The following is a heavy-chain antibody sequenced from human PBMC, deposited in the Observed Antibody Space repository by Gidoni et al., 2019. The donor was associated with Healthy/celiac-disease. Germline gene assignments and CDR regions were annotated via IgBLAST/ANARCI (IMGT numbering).Heavy chain of an antibody. J-gene: IGHJ6*02. CDR1: GGSVSSGSYY. D-gene: IGHD2-2*01. CDR3: ARGRGTSRRMDV. Sequence: QVQLQESGPGLVKPSETLSLTCTVSGGSVSSGSYYWSWIRQPPGKGLEWIGYIYYSGSTNYNPSLKSRVTMSVDTSKNQFSLKLSSVTAADTAVYYCARGRGTSRRMDVWGQGTTVTVSS. V-gene: IGHV4-61*01. CDR2: IYYSGST.